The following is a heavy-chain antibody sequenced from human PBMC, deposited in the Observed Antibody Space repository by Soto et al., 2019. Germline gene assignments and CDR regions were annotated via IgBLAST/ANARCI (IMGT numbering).Heavy chain of an antibody. Sequence: EVQLLESGGGLVQPGGSLRLSCAASGFTFSSYAMSWVRQAPGKGLEWVSAISGSGGSTYYADSVKGRFTISRDNSKNTLYLQMNSLRAEETAVYYCAKDGGADFWSGYYRCYYYYYGMDVWCRWTTVTVSS. CDR1: GFTFSSYA. J-gene: IGHJ6*02. CDR2: ISGSGGST. CDR3: AKDGGADFWSGYYRCYYYYYGMDV. V-gene: IGHV3-23*01. D-gene: IGHD3-3*01.